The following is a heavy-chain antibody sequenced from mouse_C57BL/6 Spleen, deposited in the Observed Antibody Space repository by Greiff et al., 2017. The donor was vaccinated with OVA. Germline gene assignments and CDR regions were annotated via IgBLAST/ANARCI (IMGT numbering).Heavy chain of an antibody. V-gene: IGHV1-55*01. J-gene: IGHJ2*01. CDR1: GYTFTSYW. CDR3: ARHITTVPKGYFDY. D-gene: IGHD1-1*01. CDR2: IYPGSGST. Sequence: QVQLQQPGAELVKPGASVKMSCKASGYTFTSYWITWVKQRPGQGLEWIGDIYPGSGSTNYNEKFKSKATLTVDTSSSTAYMQLSSLTSEDSAVYYCARHITTVPKGYFDYWGQGTTLTVSS.